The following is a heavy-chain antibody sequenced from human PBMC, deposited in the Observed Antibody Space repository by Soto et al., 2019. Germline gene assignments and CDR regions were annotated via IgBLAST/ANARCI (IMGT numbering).Heavy chain of an antibody. Sequence: QVQLVQSGAEVKKPGSSVKVSCKASGGTFSSYTISWVRQAPGQGLEWMGRIIPILGIANYAQKFQGRVTITADKSTSTADMELSSLRSEDTAVYYCARDGTYDFWSGYYSWGQGTLVTVSS. CDR2: IIPILGIA. J-gene: IGHJ4*02. CDR1: GGTFSSYT. CDR3: ARDGTYDFWSGYYS. D-gene: IGHD3-3*01. V-gene: IGHV1-69*08.